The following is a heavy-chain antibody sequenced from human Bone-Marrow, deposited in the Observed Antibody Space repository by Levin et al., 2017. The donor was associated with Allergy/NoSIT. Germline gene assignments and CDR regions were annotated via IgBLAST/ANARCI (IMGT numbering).Heavy chain of an antibody. Sequence: GGSLRLSCAASGFSVSTNYMTWVRQTPGKGLESVAVLYSGGDTYYPDSVRGRFTISRDNSKKTLDLKMNSLRAEDTAVYYCAREITGTWAWYFDLWGRGTLVTVSS. CDR3: AREITGTWAWYFDL. CDR2: LYSGGDT. V-gene: IGHV3-53*01. D-gene: IGHD1-7*01. CDR1: GFSVSTNY. J-gene: IGHJ2*01.